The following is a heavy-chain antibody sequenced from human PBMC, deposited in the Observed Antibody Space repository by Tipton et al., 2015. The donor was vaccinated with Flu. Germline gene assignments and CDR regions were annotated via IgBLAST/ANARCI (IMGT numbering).Heavy chain of an antibody. D-gene: IGHD3-22*01. CDR3: AREGFDSSGYRAGDAVDI. Sequence: TLSLTCTVSGGSISSGSYYWSWIRQPAGKGLEWIGRIYTSGSTNYNPSLKSRVTISVDTSKNQFSRKLSSVTAADTAVYYCAREGFDSSGYRAGDAVDIWGQGTMVTVSS. CDR2: IYTSGST. V-gene: IGHV4-61*02. J-gene: IGHJ3*02. CDR1: GGSISSGSYY.